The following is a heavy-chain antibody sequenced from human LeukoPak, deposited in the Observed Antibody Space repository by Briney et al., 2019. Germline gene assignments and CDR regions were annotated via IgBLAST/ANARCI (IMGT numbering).Heavy chain of an antibody. CDR3: AKISVVVIAHDFDY. CDR2: IRYDGSNK. D-gene: IGHD2-21*01. J-gene: IGHJ4*02. V-gene: IGHV3-30*02. Sequence: GGSLRLSCAASGFTFSSYGMHWVRQAPGKGLEWVAFIRYDGSNKYYADSVKGRLTISRDNSKNTLYLQMNSLRAEDTAVYYCAKISVVVIAHDFDYWGQGTLVTVSS. CDR1: GFTFSSYG.